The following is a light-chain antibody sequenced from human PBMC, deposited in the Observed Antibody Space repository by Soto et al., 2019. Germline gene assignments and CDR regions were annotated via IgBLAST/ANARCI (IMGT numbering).Light chain of an antibody. J-gene: IGLJ1*01. V-gene: IGLV2-14*03. CDR3: NSFTTTNTHV. Sequence: QSALTQPASVSGSPGQSITISCTGASSDVGGFDHVSWYQQHPGKVPRLLIYDVSSRPSGVSDRFSGSKSGNTASLTISGLQAEDEADSYCNSFTTTNTHVFGTGTKVTVL. CDR1: SSDVGGFDH. CDR2: DVS.